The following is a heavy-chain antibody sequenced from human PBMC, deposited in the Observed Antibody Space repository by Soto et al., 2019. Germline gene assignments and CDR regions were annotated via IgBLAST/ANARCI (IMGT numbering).Heavy chain of an antibody. J-gene: IGHJ4*02. V-gene: IGHV1-8*01. CDR2: MNPNSGNT. Sequence: QVQLVQSGAEVKKPGASVKVSCKASGYTFTSYDINWVRQATGQGLEWMGWMNPNSGNTGYAQKFQGRVTMTRNTSRSTAYMELSSLRAEDTAVYYCAITHLRFAEHHYWGQGTLVTVSS. D-gene: IGHD3-10*01. CDR1: GYTFTSYD. CDR3: AITHLRFAEHHY.